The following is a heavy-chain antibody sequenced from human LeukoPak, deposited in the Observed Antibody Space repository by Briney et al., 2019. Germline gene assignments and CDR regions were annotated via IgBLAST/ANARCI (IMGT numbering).Heavy chain of an antibody. D-gene: IGHD6-13*01. CDR3: ARDRMRRTAAAGDWYFDL. J-gene: IGHJ2*01. V-gene: IGHV4-59*01. CDR1: GGSISSYY. CDR2: IYYSGST. Sequence: SGTLSLTCTVSGGSISSYYWSWIRQPPGKGLEWVGYIYYSGSTNYNPSLKSRVTISVDTSKNQFSLKLSSVTAADTAVYYCARDRMRRTAAAGDWYFDLWGRGTLVTVSS.